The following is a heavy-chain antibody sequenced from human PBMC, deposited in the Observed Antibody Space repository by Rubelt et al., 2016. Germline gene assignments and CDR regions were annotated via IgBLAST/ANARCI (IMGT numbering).Heavy chain of an antibody. D-gene: IGHD3-3*01. CDR3: VTFSGESSAYYMMWDC. CDR2: IRQDGNEK. CDR1: GFTFGTYW. V-gene: IGHV3-7*01. Sequence: GGGLVQPGGSLRLSCAASGFTFGTYWMTWVRQPPGKGLEWVTNIRQDGNEKHYVDSVKGRFTVSRDNAKNLLFLQMNGLRAEDTAVYHCVTFSGESSAYYMMWDCCGQGTLVTVSS. J-gene: IGHJ4*02.